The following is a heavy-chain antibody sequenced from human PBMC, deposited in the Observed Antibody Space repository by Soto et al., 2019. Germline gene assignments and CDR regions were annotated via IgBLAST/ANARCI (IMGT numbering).Heavy chain of an antibody. V-gene: IGHV5-51*01. CDR1: GYSFTSYW. J-gene: IGHJ6*02. Sequence: GESLKISCKGSGYSFTSYWIGWVRQMPGKGLEWMGIIYPGDSDTRYSPSFQGQVTISADKSISTAYLQWSSLKASDTAMYYCARLGQQWLVRYYYGMDVWGQGTTVTVSS. D-gene: IGHD6-19*01. CDR2: IYPGDSDT. CDR3: ARLGQQWLVRYYYGMDV.